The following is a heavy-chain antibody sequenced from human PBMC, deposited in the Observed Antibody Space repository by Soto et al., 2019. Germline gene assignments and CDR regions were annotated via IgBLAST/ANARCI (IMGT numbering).Heavy chain of an antibody. J-gene: IGHJ6*02. D-gene: IGHD3-10*01. CDR1: GFTFSSYA. V-gene: IGHV3-23*01. Sequence: GGSLRLSCAASGFTFSSYAMAWVRQAPGKGLKWVSVISGSGGTTYYADSVKGRFTISRDNSKNTLYLQMNNLRAEDTALYYCAKEVNYGSGSSNYDYYGMDVWGQGTTVTVSS. CDR3: AKEVNYGSGSSNYDYYGMDV. CDR2: ISGSGGTT.